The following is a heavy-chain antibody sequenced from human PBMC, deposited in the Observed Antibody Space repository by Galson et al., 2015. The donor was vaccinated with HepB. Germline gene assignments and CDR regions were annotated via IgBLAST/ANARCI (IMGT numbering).Heavy chain of an antibody. D-gene: IGHD2-2*02. CDR3: ARAPPNLNTVYYYYFYAMDV. J-gene: IGHJ6*02. Sequence: SLRLSCAASGFTFTSYSMHWVRQAPGKGLEWVAVISYDGNNKYYADSVRGRFTISRDNSKNTLYLQMDSLRAEDTAVYYCARAPPNLNTVYYYYFYAMDVWVQGTTVTVSS. V-gene: IGHV3-30*04. CDR1: GFTFTSYS. CDR2: ISYDGNNK.